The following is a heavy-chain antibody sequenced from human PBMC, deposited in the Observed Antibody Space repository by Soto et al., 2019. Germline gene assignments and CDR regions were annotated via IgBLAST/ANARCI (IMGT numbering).Heavy chain of an antibody. D-gene: IGHD1-20*01. Sequence: PGESLKISCKGSGYSFTSYWMSWVRQMPGKGLEWMGRIDPSDSYTNYSPSFQGHVTISADKSISTAYLQWSSLKASDTAMYYCARHGITGYYYYGMDVWGQGTTVTVYS. CDR2: IDPSDSYT. CDR1: GYSFTSYW. J-gene: IGHJ6*02. CDR3: ARHGITGYYYYGMDV. V-gene: IGHV5-10-1*01.